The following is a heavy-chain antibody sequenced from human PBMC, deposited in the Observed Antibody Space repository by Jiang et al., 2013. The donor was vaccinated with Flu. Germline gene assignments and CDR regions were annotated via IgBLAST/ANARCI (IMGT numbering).Heavy chain of an antibody. CDR2: ISSSSSTI. Sequence: QLVESGEGLVQPGGPVRLSCAASGFTFSSYSMNWVRQAPGKGLEWVSYISSSSSTIYYADSVKGRFTISRDNAKNSLYLQMNSLRDEDTAVYYCAREGHCGGDCYHYWYFDLWGRGTLVTVSS. CDR1: GFTFSSYS. V-gene: IGHV3-48*02. J-gene: IGHJ2*01. CDR3: AREGHCGGDCYHYWYFDL. D-gene: IGHD2-21*02.